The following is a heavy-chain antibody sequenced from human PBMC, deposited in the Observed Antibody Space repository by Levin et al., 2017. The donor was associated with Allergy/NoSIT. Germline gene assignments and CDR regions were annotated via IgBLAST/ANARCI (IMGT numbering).Heavy chain of an antibody. D-gene: IGHD1-1*01. Sequence: GGSLRLSCAASGFTFSSYGMHWVRQAPGKGLEWVAVISYDGSNKYYADSVKGRFTISRDTFKNTLYLQMNSVRLEDTAVYYCAAVGTGSPSTSRYYFDFWGQGTLVTVSS. J-gene: IGHJ4*02. CDR1: GFTFSSYG. CDR2: ISYDGSNK. V-gene: IGHV3-30*03. CDR3: AAVGTGSPSTSRYYFDF.